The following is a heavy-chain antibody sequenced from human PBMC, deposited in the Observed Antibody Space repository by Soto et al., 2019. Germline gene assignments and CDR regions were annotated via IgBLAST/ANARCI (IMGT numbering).Heavy chain of an antibody. CDR3: ARDRADITIFGVVIPDAFDI. CDR2: ISAYNGNT. D-gene: IGHD3-3*01. J-gene: IGHJ3*02. V-gene: IGHV1-18*01. CDR1: GYTFTSYG. Sequence: QVQLVQSGAEVKKPGASVKVSCKASGYTFTSYGISWVRQAPGQGLEWMGWISAYNGNTNYAQKLQGRVTMTTDTSTSTAYMELRSLRSDDTAVYYCARDRADITIFGVVIPDAFDIWGQGTMVTLSS.